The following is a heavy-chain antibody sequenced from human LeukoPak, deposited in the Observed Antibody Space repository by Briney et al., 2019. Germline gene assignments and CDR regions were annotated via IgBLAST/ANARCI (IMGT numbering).Heavy chain of an antibody. J-gene: IGHJ4*02. Sequence: SETLSLTCAVYGGSFSGYYWSWLRQPPGKGLEWIGEINHSGSTNYNPSLKSRVTISVDTSKNQFSLKLSSVTAADTAVYYCARSSRRNSLRVFGVVTKDQYYFDSWGQGTLVTVSS. D-gene: IGHD3-3*01. CDR3: ARSSRRNSLRVFGVVTKDQYYFDS. CDR1: GGSFSGYY. V-gene: IGHV4-34*01. CDR2: INHSGST.